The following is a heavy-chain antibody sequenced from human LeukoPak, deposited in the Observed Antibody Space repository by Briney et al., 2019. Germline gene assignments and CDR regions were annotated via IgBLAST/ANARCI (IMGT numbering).Heavy chain of an antibody. Sequence: GGSLRLSCAASGFTFSDYYMSWIRQAPGKGLEWVSYISSSGSTIYYADSVKGRFTISRDNAKNSLYLQMNSLRAEDTAVYYCASHLSWSTQNDYWGQGTLVTVSS. V-gene: IGHV3-11*01. CDR3: ASHLSWSTQNDY. D-gene: IGHD3-3*01. CDR2: ISSSGSTI. CDR1: GFTFSDYY. J-gene: IGHJ4*02.